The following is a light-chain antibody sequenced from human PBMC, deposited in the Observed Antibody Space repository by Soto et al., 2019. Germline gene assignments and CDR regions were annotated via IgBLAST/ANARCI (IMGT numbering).Light chain of an antibody. CDR1: SSDVGGYNF. J-gene: IGLJ1*01. CDR3: SSYAATKNYV. Sequence: QSALTLPPSASGSPGQSVTISCTGTSSDVGGYNFVSWYRQYPGKAPQLIIYEVTKRPSGFPDRFSGSKSGNTASLTVSGLQAEDEADYYCSSYAATKNYVFGSGTKVTVL. CDR2: EVT. V-gene: IGLV2-8*01.